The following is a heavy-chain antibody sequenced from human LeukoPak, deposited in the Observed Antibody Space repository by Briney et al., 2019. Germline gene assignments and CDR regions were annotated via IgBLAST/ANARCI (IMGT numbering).Heavy chain of an antibody. J-gene: IGHJ4*02. D-gene: IGHD1-26*01. CDR2: ISAYNGNT. CDR3: ARGGAVQYALGY. Sequence: ASVKVSCKASGGTFSSYAISWVRQAPGQGLEWMGWISAYNGNTNYAQKLQGRVTMTTDTSTSTAYMELRSLRSDDTAVYYCARGGAVQYALGYWGQGTLVTVSS. CDR1: GGTFSSYA. V-gene: IGHV1-18*01.